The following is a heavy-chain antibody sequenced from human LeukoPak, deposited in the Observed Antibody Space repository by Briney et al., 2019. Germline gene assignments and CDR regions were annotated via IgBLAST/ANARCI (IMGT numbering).Heavy chain of an antibody. J-gene: IGHJ3*02. CDR1: MFTFSTYG. CDR2: ISFDGRNE. CDR3: ARDRSITIFGVVSAFDI. Sequence: GGSLRLSCAASMFTFSTYGMHWVRQAPGKGLEWVSVISFDGRNEYYADSVKGRFTISRDNAKNSLYLQMNSLRAEDTAVYYCARDRSITIFGVVSAFDIWGQGTMVTVSS. D-gene: IGHD3-3*01. V-gene: IGHV3-30*03.